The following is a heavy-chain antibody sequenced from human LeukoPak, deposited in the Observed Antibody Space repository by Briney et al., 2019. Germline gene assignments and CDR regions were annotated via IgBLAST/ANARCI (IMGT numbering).Heavy chain of an antibody. CDR2: INHSGST. CDR1: GGSFSGYY. V-gene: IGHV4-34*01. Sequence: SETLSLTCAVYGGSFSGYYWSWIRQPPGKGLEWIGEINHSGSTNYNPSLKSRVTISVDTSKNQFSLKLSSVTAADTAVYYCARGKRRQWLVTYYFDYWGQGTLVTVSS. CDR3: ARGKRRQWLVTYYFDY. D-gene: IGHD6-19*01. J-gene: IGHJ4*02.